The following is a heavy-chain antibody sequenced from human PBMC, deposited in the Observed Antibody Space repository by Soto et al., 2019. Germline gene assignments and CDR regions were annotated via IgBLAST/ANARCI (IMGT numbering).Heavy chain of an antibody. CDR1: GFTFSAYA. CDR2: ITGSGAGT. CDR3: AKYTSGWDFDH. D-gene: IGHD6-19*01. J-gene: IGHJ4*02. V-gene: IGHV3-23*01. Sequence: GWSLRLSCAASGFTFSAYAMSWVRQAPVKGLEWVSAITGSGAGTYYADSVRGRFTISRDNSKNTLYLQMNSLRAEDTAVYYCAKYTSGWDFDHWGQGTLVTVSS.